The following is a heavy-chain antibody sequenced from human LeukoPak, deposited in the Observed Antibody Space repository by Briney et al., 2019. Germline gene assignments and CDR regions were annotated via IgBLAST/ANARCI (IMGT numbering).Heavy chain of an antibody. Sequence: GSLRLSRAASGFTFSGSVMHWVRQASGKGLEWVGRIRSKPNGYATVYAASVTGRFTISSDDSKNTAYLQMNSLKTEDTAVYYCTGGSGWYSPDYWGQGTLVTVSS. D-gene: IGHD6-19*01. CDR2: IRSKPNGYAT. CDR1: GFTFSGSV. J-gene: IGHJ4*02. V-gene: IGHV3-73*01. CDR3: TGGSGWYSPDY.